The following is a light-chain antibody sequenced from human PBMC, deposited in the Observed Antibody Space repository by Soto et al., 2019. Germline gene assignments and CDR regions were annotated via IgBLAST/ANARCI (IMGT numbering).Light chain of an antibody. J-gene: IGKJ5*01. Sequence: EIRMEMSSSAVSAAVEDSRTRTCRASQGISGWLAWYQQKPGKAPKLLIYAASSLQSGVPSRFSGSGSGTDFTLTISSLQPEDFAPYYCPHADTSPLGTYAQGTRLEIK. CDR1: QGISGW. V-gene: IGKV1-12*01. CDR3: PHADTSPLGT. CDR2: AAS.